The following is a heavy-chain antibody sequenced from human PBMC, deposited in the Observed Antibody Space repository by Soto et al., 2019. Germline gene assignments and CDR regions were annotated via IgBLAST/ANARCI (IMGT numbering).Heavy chain of an antibody. CDR2: ISAYNGNT. CDR1: GYTFSSYG. CDR3: ARDGMGDSSSWFTYYYYGMDV. Sequence: XSVKVSCKAAGYTFSSYGIIWVRQAPGQGLEWMGWISAYNGNTNYAQKLQGRVTMTTDTSTSTAYMELRSLRSDDTAVYYCARDGMGDSSSWFTYYYYGMDVWGQRTTVTVSS. D-gene: IGHD6-13*01. V-gene: IGHV1-18*04. J-gene: IGHJ6*02.